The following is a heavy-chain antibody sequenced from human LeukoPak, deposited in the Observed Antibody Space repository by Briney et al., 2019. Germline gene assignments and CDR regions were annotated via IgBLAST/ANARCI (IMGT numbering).Heavy chain of an antibody. D-gene: IGHD1-26*01. V-gene: IGHV3-23*01. Sequence: PGGSLRLSCAAPGFTFSSYAMSWVRQAPGKGLEWVSAISGSGGSTYYADSVKGRFTISRDNSKNTLYLQMNSLRAEDTAVYYCAKVGSLVPIFDYWGQGTLVTVSS. CDR3: AKVGSLVPIFDY. CDR1: GFTFSSYA. J-gene: IGHJ4*02. CDR2: ISGSGGST.